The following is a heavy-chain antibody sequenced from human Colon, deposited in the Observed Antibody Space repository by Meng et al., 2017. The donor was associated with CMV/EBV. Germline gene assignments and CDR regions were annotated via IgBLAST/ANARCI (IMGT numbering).Heavy chain of an antibody. Sequence: SETLSLTCNVSGSSISDNYYWGWIRQSPQKGLEWIGGFFHTGSTYYSPSLKSRVTISIDTSRNHFSLNLTSVTAADAAVYYCVRHVRYFDWHIDHWGQGTLVTVSS. CDR1: GSSISDNYY. CDR3: VRHVRYFDWHIDH. J-gene: IGHJ1*01. CDR2: FFHTGST. D-gene: IGHD3-9*01. V-gene: IGHV4-38-2*02.